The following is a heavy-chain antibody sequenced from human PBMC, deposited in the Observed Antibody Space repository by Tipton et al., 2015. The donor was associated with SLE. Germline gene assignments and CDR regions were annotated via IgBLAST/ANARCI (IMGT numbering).Heavy chain of an antibody. D-gene: IGHD3-10*01. Sequence: GLVKPSETLSLTCAVYGGSVSGKYWDWIRQPPGKGLEWIGRVYTVGNTNYNPSLESRVSISLDTSKNQFTLRLSSVTAADTAVYYCARETADILWFGGTGSEYNWFDPWGQGTLVTVSS. CDR3: ARETADILWFGGTGSEYNWFDP. J-gene: IGHJ5*02. CDR2: VYTVGNT. CDR1: GGSVSGKY. V-gene: IGHV4-4*07.